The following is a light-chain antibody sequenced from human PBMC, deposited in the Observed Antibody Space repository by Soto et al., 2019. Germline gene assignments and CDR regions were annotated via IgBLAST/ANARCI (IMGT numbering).Light chain of an antibody. CDR1: SSDVGGYNY. CDR3: SSYTSSSTPYV. V-gene: IGLV2-14*01. CDR2: DVS. Sequence: QSVLTQPASLTGSPGQSITISCTGNSSDVGGYNYVSWYQQHPGKAPKLMIYDVSNWPSGVSNRFSGSKSGNTASLTISGLQAEDEADYYCSSYTSSSTPYVFGTGTKVTVL. J-gene: IGLJ1*01.